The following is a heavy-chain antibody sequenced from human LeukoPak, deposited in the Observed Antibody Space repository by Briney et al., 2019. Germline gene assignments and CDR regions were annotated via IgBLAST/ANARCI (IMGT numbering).Heavy chain of an antibody. Sequence: PGGSLRLSCAASGFTFSSYSMNWVRQAPGKGLEWVSSISSSSSYIYYADSVKGRFTISRDNAKNTVYLHMNSLRVEDTAVYYCTSFYETNWGQGTLVTVSS. D-gene: IGHD2/OR15-2a*01. CDR2: ISSSSSYI. CDR3: TSFYETN. CDR1: GFTFSSYS. J-gene: IGHJ4*02. V-gene: IGHV3-21*06.